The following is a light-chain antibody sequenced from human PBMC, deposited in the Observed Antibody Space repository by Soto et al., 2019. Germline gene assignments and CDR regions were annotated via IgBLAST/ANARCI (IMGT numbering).Light chain of an antibody. CDR2: GAS. CDR1: QSVSSSY. V-gene: IGKV3-20*01. CDR3: QQYESSLRT. Sequence: EIVLTQSPGTLSLSPGERATLSCRASQSVSSSYLAWYQQKPGQAPRLLIYGASSRATGIPDRFSGSGSGTDFTLTISRLEPEDFAVYYSQQYESSLRTFGQGTKVEIK. J-gene: IGKJ1*01.